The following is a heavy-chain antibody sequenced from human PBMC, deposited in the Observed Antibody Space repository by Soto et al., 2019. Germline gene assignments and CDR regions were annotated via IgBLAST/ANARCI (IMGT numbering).Heavy chain of an antibody. D-gene: IGHD2-15*01. CDR1: GFTFSSYG. CDR3: TTDKVRYCSGGSCYPYFDY. V-gene: IGHV3-30*03. Sequence: QVQLVESGGGVVQPGRSLRLSCAASGFTFSSYGMHWVRQAPGKGLEWVAVISYDGSNKYYADSVKGRFTISRDNSKNTLYLQMNSLRAEDTAVYYCTTDKVRYCSGGSCYPYFDYWGQGTLVTVSS. CDR2: ISYDGSNK. J-gene: IGHJ4*02.